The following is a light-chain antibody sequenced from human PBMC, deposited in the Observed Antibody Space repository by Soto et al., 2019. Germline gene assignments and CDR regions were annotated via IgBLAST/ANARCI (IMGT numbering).Light chain of an antibody. J-gene: IGLJ1*01. Sequence: SYELTQPPSVSVAPGQPATIACGGDSIGSKSVPWYQQKPGQAPVLVVYDDADRPSGIPERFSGSNSGNTATLTISRVEAGDEADYYCQVWHSTSDYGFGPGTKLTVL. CDR1: SIGSKS. V-gene: IGLV3-21*02. CDR3: QVWHSTSDYG. CDR2: DDA.